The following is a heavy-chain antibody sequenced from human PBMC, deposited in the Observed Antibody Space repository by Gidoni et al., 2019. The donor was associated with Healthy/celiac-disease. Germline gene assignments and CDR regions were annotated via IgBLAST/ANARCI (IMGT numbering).Heavy chain of an antibody. CDR2: IYTSGST. D-gene: IGHD3-3*01. CDR3: ARDFSPSYYDFWSGYPGVDYGMDV. CDR1: GGSISSGSYY. Sequence: QVQLQESGPGLVKPSQTLSLTCTVSGGSISSGSYYWSWIRQPAGKGLEWIGRIYTSGSTNYNPSLKSRVTISVDTSKNQCSLKLSSVTAADTAVYYCARDFSPSYYDFWSGYPGVDYGMDVWGQGTTVTVSS. J-gene: IGHJ6*02. V-gene: IGHV4-61*02.